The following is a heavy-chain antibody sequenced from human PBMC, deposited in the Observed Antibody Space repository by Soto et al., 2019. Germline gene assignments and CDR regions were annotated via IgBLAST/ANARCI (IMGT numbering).Heavy chain of an antibody. CDR1: GVTFSNYA. D-gene: IGHD3-10*01. CDR2: LSGSGGTT. V-gene: IGHV3-23*01. CDR3: AKQRADYGSGADTFYFDS. J-gene: IGHJ4*02. Sequence: GGSLRLSCTVSGVTFSNYAMDWVRQAPGKGLEWVSSLSGSGGTTYYADSVKGRFIISRDNSKNTLYLLMNSLRAEDTALYYCAKQRADYGSGADTFYFDSWGQGALVTVSS.